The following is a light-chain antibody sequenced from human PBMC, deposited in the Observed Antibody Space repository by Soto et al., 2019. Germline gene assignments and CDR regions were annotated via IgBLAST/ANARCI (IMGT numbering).Light chain of an antibody. CDR1: SSDVGGYNY. J-gene: IGLJ1*01. CDR2: DVS. Sequence: QSALTQPASVCGSPGQSITISCTGTSSDVGGYNYVSWYQQHPGKAPKLMIYDVSNRPSGVSNRCSGSKSGNTASLTISGHQAEDEADYSCSSYTSSSTLLYVFGTGTKLTVL. V-gene: IGLV2-14*01. CDR3: SSYTSSSTLLYV.